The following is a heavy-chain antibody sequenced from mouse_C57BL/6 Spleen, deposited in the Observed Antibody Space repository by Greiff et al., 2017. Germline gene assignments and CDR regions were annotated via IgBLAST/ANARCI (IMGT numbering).Heavy chain of an antibody. CDR3: ARPSSGLYAMDY. Sequence: VQLQESGAELVKPGASVKISCKASGYAFSSYWMNWVKQRPGKGLEWIGQIYPGDGDTNYNGKLKGKATLTADKSSSTAYMQLSSRTSEDSAVYCWARPSSGLYAMDYWGQGTSVTVSS. J-gene: IGHJ4*01. CDR1: GYAFSSYW. D-gene: IGHD3-2*02. CDR2: IYPGDGDT. V-gene: IGHV1-80*01.